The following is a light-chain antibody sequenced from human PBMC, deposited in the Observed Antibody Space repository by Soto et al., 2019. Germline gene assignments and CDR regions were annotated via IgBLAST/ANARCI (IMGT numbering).Light chain of an antibody. CDR3: CSFTSITTMV. J-gene: IGLJ2*01. CDR2: DVT. Sequence: QSALTQPASVSGSPGQSITISCTGTSNDVGGYNYVSWYQQAPGKAPKLILSDVTNRPSGVSDRFSGSKSGNVASLTISGLQAEDEADYYCCSFTSITTMVFGGGTKLTVL. CDR1: SNDVGGYNY. V-gene: IGLV2-14*01.